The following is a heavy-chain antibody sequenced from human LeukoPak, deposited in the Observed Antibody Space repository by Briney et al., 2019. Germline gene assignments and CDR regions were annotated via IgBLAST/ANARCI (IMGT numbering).Heavy chain of an antibody. Sequence: EASVKVSCKASGGTFSRYAISWVRQAPGQGLEWMGGIIPIFGTANYAQKFQGRVTITTDESTSTAYMELSSLRSEDTAVYYCARVDIAARAFDYWGQGTLVTVSS. CDR3: ARVDIAARAFDY. CDR1: GGTFSRYA. CDR2: IIPIFGTA. J-gene: IGHJ4*02. V-gene: IGHV1-69*05. D-gene: IGHD6-13*01.